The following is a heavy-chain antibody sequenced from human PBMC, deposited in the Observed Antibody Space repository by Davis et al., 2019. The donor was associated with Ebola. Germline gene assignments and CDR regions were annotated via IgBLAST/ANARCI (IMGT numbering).Heavy chain of an antibody. D-gene: IGHD2-2*01. CDR3: AKEGSTSTYTL. V-gene: IGHV3-23*01. CDR2: ISGDGGGA. Sequence: GESLKISCAASGFIFNNYAMSWVRQAPGKGLEWVSAISGDGGGAYYADSVRGRFIISRDNSKNTLSVQMNSLRAEDTAVYYCAKEGSTSTYTLWGQGTLVTVSS. J-gene: IGHJ4*02. CDR1: GFIFNNYA.